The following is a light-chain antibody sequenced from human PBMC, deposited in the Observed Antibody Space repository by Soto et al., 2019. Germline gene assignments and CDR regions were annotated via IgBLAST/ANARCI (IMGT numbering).Light chain of an antibody. CDR2: STN. Sequence: QAVVTQEPSFSVSPGRTVTLTCGLSSGSVSINYYPSWYQQTPGQAPRTLIYSTNTRSSGVPDRFSGSILGNKAALTITGAQADDESDYYCVVYMGSGIWVFGGGTKVTVL. CDR1: SGSVSINYY. J-gene: IGLJ3*02. V-gene: IGLV8-61*01. CDR3: VVYMGSGIWV.